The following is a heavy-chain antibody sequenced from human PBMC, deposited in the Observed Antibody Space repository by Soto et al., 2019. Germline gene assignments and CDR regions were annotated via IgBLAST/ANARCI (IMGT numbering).Heavy chain of an antibody. CDR3: ARHTRSVGATIPFDY. CDR2: IYYSGST. Sequence: SETLSLTCTVSGGSISSSSYYWGWIRQPPGKGLEWIGSIYYSGSTYYNPSLKSRVTISVDTSKNQFSLKLSSVTAADTAVYYCARHTRSVGATIPFDYWGQGTLVTVSS. CDR1: GGSISSSSYY. J-gene: IGHJ4*02. V-gene: IGHV4-39*01. D-gene: IGHD1-26*01.